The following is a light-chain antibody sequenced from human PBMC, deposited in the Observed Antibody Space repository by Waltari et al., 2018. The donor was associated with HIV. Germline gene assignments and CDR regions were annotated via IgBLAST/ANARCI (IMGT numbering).Light chain of an antibody. J-gene: IGLJ1*01. Sequence: QSVLTQPPSASGTPGQRVTISCSGSTSNIGSNPVNWYRQTPGTAPKLLIYSSNQRRSGVPDRFSGSKSGTSASLAISGLQSEDEADYYCAAWGDSLKGYVFGTGTTVTVL. CDR1: TSNIGSNP. CDR2: SSN. V-gene: IGLV1-44*01. CDR3: AAWGDSLKGYV.